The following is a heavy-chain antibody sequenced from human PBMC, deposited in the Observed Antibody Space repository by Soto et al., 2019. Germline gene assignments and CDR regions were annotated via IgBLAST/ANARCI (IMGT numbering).Heavy chain of an antibody. D-gene: IGHD2-15*01. V-gene: IGHV4-39*01. CDR2: IYYSGST. CDR3: ASAEGDIVVVVSGFDY. Sequence: SETLSLTCTVSGGSISSSSYYWGWIRQPPGKGLEWIGSIYYSGSTYYNPSLKSRVTISVDTSKNQFSLKLSSVTAADTAVYYCASAEGDIVVVVSGFDYWGQATLVTVSS. CDR1: GGSISSSSYY. J-gene: IGHJ4*02.